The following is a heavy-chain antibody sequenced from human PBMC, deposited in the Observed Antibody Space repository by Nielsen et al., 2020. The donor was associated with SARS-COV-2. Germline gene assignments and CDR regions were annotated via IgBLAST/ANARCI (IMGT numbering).Heavy chain of an antibody. D-gene: IGHD5-18*01. V-gene: IGHV4-4*02. CDR2: IYHSGST. J-gene: IGHJ6*02. Sequence: SETLSLTCAVSGGSISSSNWWSWVRQPPGKGLEWIGEIYHSGSTNYNPSLKSRVTISVDSSKNQFSLKLRSVTAADTAVYYCARDVEYSYANPGHYGMDVWGQGTTVTVSS. CDR3: ARDVEYSYANPGHYGMDV. CDR1: GGSISSSNW.